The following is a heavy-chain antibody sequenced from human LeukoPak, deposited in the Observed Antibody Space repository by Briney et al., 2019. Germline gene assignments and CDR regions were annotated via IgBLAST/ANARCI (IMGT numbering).Heavy chain of an antibody. CDR1: GFTFSSYG. Sequence: GGSLRLSCAASGFTFSSYGMHWVRQAPGKGLEWVAVIWYDGSNKYYADSVKGRFTISRDNSKNTLYLQMYSLRAEDTAVYYCAGTYGSGTYRNWFDPWGQGTLVTVSS. CDR2: IWYDGSNK. J-gene: IGHJ5*02. D-gene: IGHD3-10*01. CDR3: AGTYGSGTYRNWFDP. V-gene: IGHV3-33*01.